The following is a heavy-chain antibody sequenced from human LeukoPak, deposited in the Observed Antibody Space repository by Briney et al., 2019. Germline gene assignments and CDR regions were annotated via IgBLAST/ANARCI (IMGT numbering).Heavy chain of an antibody. D-gene: IGHD3-10*01. Sequence: GGSLRLSCAASGFTFSSYAMSWVRQAPGKGQEWVSAISVSGDSTYYADSVKGRFTISRDNSKNTLYLQMNSLSAEDTAIYYCAKTPSSYGSGARGWFDPWGQGTLVTVSS. V-gene: IGHV3-23*01. CDR1: GFTFSSYA. CDR2: ISVSGDST. J-gene: IGHJ5*02. CDR3: AKTPSSYGSGARGWFDP.